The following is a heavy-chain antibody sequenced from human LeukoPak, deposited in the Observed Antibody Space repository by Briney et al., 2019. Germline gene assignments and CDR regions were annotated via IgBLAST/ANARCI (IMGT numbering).Heavy chain of an antibody. Sequence: SETLSLTCTVSGGSISSYYWTWIRQPAGKGLEWIGRIYTTGRTNYNPSLNSRVTMSVDTSKNQFSLKLSSVTAADTAVYYCARQIAVAGKAGLDYWGQGTLVTVSS. CDR1: GGSISSYY. CDR2: IYTTGRT. J-gene: IGHJ4*02. CDR3: ARQIAVAGKAGLDY. V-gene: IGHV4-4*07. D-gene: IGHD6-19*01.